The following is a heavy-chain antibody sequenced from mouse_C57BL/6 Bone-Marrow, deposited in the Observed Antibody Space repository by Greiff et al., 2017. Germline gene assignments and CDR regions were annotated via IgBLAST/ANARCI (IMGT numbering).Heavy chain of an antibody. V-gene: IGHV5-4*03. D-gene: IGHD2-4*01. CDR2: ISDGGSYT. CDR3: ARPLYDYVVAWFAY. Sequence: EVKFVESGGGLVKPGGSLKLSCAASGFTFSSYAMSWVRQTPEKRLEWVATISDGGSYTYYPDNVKGRFTISRDNAKNNLYLQMSHLKSEDTAMYYCARPLYDYVVAWFAYWGQGTLVTVSA. J-gene: IGHJ3*01. CDR1: GFTFSSYA.